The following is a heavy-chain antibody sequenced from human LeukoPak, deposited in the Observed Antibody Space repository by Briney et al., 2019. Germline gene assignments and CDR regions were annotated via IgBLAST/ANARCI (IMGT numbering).Heavy chain of an antibody. CDR3: ARDGHRNTYYYDSNGYPVHAFDI. CDR1: GGTFSSYA. Sequence: GASVKVSCKASGGTFSSYAISWVRQAPGQGLEWMGGIIPIFGTANYAQKFQGRVTITADESTSTAYMELSSLRSEDTAVYYCARDGHRNTYYYDSNGYPVHAFDIWGQGTMVTVSS. J-gene: IGHJ3*02. CDR2: IIPIFGTA. V-gene: IGHV1-69*01. D-gene: IGHD3-22*01.